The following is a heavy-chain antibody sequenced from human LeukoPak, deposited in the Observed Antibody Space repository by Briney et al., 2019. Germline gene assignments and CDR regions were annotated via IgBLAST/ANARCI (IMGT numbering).Heavy chain of an antibody. CDR2: ISYDGSNK. Sequence: HSGGSLRLSCAASGFTFSSYAMHWVRQAPGKGLEWVAVISYDGSNKYYADSVKGRFTISRDNSKNTLYLQMNSLRAEDTAVYYCARDLLSRGGGDCCGFDYWGQGTLVTVSS. CDR1: GFTFSSYA. J-gene: IGHJ4*02. V-gene: IGHV3-30-3*01. CDR3: ARDLLSRGGGDCCGFDY. D-gene: IGHD2-21*02.